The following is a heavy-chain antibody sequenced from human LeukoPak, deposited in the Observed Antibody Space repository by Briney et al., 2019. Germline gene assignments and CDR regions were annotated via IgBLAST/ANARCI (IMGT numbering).Heavy chain of an antibody. Sequence: SETLSLTCTVSGGSIISYFRSWIRQPPGKGPEWIGYIFDSGTTNYNPSTNYNPSLKSRVTVSLDTSKNHFSLKLSSVTAAGTAVYVCARGGVTTIAQYDYWGQGILVTVSS. CDR2: IFDSGTTNYNPST. J-gene: IGHJ4*02. V-gene: IGHV4-59*01. D-gene: IGHD5-12*01. CDR1: GGSIISYF. CDR3: ARGGVTTIAQYDY.